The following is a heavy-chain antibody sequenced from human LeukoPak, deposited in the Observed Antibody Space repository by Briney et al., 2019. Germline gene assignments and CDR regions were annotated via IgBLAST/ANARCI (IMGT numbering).Heavy chain of an antibody. J-gene: IGHJ4*02. D-gene: IGHD3-10*01. CDR3: ARKCLMGVRGVSDYFDY. V-gene: IGHV3-7*01. CDR1: GFTFSNAW. Sequence: GGSLRLSCAASGFTFSNAWMSWVRQAPGKGLEWVANIKHDGSEKYYVDSVKGRFTISRDNAKNTLYLQMNSLRAEDTAVYYCARKCLMGVRGVSDYFDYWGQGTLVTVSS. CDR2: IKHDGSEK.